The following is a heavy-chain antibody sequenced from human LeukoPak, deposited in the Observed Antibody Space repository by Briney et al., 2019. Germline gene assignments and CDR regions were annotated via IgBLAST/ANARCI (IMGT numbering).Heavy chain of an antibody. CDR1: GGSISSGDYY. CDR3: ARDRASYYDFWSGYYTGIGRFDP. D-gene: IGHD3-3*01. V-gene: IGHV4-30-4*08. Sequence: SETLSLTCTVSGGSISSGDYYWSWIRQPPGKGLEWIGYIYYSGSTYYNPSLNSRVTISVDTSKNQFSLKLSSVTAADTAVYYCARDRASYYDFWSGYYTGIGRFDPWGQGTLVTVSS. J-gene: IGHJ5*02. CDR2: IYYSGST.